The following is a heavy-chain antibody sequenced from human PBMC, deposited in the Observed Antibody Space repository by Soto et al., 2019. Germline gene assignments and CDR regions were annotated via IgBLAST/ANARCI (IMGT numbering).Heavy chain of an antibody. CDR2: INPSGGST. D-gene: IGHD5-12*01. V-gene: IGHV1-46*01. CDR1: GYTFTSYY. Sequence: GASVKVSCKASGYTFTSYYMHWVRQAPGQGLEWMGIINPSGGSTSYAQKFQGRVTMTRDTSTSTVYMELSSLRSEDTAVYYCARDGGAATITDYRSIFGYWGQGTLVTVSS. CDR3: ARDGGAATITDYRSIFGY. J-gene: IGHJ4*02.